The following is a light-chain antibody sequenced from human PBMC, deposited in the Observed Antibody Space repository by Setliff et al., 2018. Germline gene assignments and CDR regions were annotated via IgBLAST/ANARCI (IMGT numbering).Light chain of an antibody. CDR2: EVS. V-gene: IGLV2-14*01. Sequence: ALAQPASVSGSPGQSITTSCTGTSSDVGGYNYVSWYQQHPGKAPKLMIYEVSNRPSGVSNRFSGSKSGNTASLTISGLQAEYEADYYCSSYTSSSTLYVFGTGTKVTVL. CDR1: SSDVGGYNY. J-gene: IGLJ1*01. CDR3: SSYTSSSTLYV.